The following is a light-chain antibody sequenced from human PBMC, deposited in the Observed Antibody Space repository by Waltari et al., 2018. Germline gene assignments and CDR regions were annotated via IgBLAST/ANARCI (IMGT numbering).Light chain of an antibody. Sequence: DIVMTQSPDSLAVSLGERATIHRKSRQNILYSSNNKNYLAWFQQKPGQPPKLLIYSASTRESGVPERFSGSGSGTDFTLTINSLQAEDVAVYYCQQYSGPPYNFGQGTRLEIK. CDR1: QNILYSSNNKNY. CDR2: SAS. CDR3: QQYSGPPYN. J-gene: IGKJ2*01. V-gene: IGKV4-1*01.